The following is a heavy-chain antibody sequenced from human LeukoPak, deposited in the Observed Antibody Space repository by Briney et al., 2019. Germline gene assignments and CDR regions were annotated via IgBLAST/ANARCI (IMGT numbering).Heavy chain of an antibody. CDR1: GFTVSSNY. Sequence: PGGSLRLSCAASGFTVSSNYMSWVRQAPGKGLEWVSVIYSGGSTYYADPVKGRFTISRDNSKNTLYLQMNSLRAEDTAVYYCAKVVGATTRGYFDYWDQGTLVTVSS. CDR2: IYSGGST. J-gene: IGHJ4*02. D-gene: IGHD1-26*01. CDR3: AKVVGATTRGYFDY. V-gene: IGHV3-53*01.